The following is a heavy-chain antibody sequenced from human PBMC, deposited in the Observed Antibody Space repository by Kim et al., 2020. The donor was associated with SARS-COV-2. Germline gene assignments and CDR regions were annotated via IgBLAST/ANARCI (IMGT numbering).Heavy chain of an antibody. J-gene: IGHJ4*02. D-gene: IGHD3-16*02. CDR3: ARQYDYVWGSYPH. Sequence: YNPSFQGPVTISADTSSSTAYLQWSSLKASDTAMYYCARQYDYVWGSYPHWGQGTLVPVSS. V-gene: IGHV5-51*01.